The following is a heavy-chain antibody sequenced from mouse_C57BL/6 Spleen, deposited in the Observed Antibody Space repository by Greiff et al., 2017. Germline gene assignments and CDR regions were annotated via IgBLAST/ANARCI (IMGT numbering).Heavy chain of an antibody. V-gene: IGHV5-17*01. CDR1: GFTFSDYG. CDR2: ISSGGSTI. Sequence: DVMLVESGGGLVKPGGSLKLSCAASGFTFSDYGMHWVRQAPEKGLEWVAYISSGGSTIYYADTVKGRFTITRDNAKNTLFLRITRLRSENTAMYYCARGFNYCGSSYVDYWGRGTTLTVSS. CDR3: ARGFNYCGSSYVDY. D-gene: IGHD1-1*01. J-gene: IGHJ2*01.